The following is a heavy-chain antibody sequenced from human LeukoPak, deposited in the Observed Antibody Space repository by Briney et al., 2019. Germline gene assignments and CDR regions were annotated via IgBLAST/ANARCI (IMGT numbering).Heavy chain of an antibody. J-gene: IGHJ4*02. CDR1: GDSSSSSIYY. CDR2: IDYSGST. CDR3: ARSGGRMIAIDY. V-gene: IGHV4-39*07. D-gene: IGHD2-21*01. Sequence: SETLSLTCAVSGDSSSSSIYYWGWIRQPPGKGLEWIGSIDYSGSTYYNPSLKSRATISIDTSKNQFSLKLSSVTAADTAVYYCARSGGRMIAIDYWGQGTLVTVSS.